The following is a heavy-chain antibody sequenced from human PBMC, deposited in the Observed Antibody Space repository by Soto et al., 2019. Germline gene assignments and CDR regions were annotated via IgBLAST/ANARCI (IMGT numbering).Heavy chain of an antibody. J-gene: IGHJ4*02. CDR2: INPSGGST. V-gene: IGHV1-46*01. CDR1: GYTFTSYY. D-gene: IGHD2-8*02. Sequence: ASVKVSCKASGYTFTSYYMHWVRQAPGQGLEWMGIINPSGGSTTYAQKFQGRVTMTRNTLFLLMNNLRADDSAMYYCTKASRAYEPTGLFFDSWGQGTLVTVSS. CDR3: TKASRAYEPTGLFFDS.